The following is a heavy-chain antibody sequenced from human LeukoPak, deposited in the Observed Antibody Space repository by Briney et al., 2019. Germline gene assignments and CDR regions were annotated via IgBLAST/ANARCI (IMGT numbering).Heavy chain of an antibody. CDR1: GFTFDDYA. CDR2: ISWNSDNI. CDR3: AKDISSGWYRGLDY. D-gene: IGHD6-19*01. J-gene: IGHJ4*02. Sequence: GGSLRLSCAASGFTFDDYAMHWVRQAPGKGLEWVSGISWNSDNIDYADPVKGRFTISRDNAKNSLYLQMNSLRAEDTALYYCAKDISSGWYRGLDYWGQGTLVTVSS. V-gene: IGHV3-9*01.